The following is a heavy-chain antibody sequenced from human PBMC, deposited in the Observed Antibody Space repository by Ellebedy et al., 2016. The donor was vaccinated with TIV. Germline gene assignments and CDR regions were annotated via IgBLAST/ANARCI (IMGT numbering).Heavy chain of an antibody. V-gene: IGHV3-7*01. CDR1: GFTFTNHW. CDR2: IHQDGSEK. D-gene: IGHD2-15*01. CDR3: MAHSDFDC. J-gene: IGHJ4*02. Sequence: GESLKISCAASGFTFTNHWMSWVRQAPGQGLEWVANIHQDGSEKYYVDSVKGRFTISRDNAQKSLDLQMSSLRAEDTSVSYCMAHSDFDCWGQGTLVIVSS.